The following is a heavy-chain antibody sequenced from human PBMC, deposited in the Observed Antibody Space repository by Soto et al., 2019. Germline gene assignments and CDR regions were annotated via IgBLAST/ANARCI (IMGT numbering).Heavy chain of an antibody. CDR2: IIPVFRAP. J-gene: IGHJ6*02. V-gene: IGHV1-69*12. CDR3: ARDKGRPQIVSSYYYSTHV. D-gene: IGHD1-26*01. Sequence: QVHLVQSGAEVKKPGSSVKVSCKVSGGTFNTYAISWARQAPGQGLEWMGGIIPVFRAPDYAQKFQGRVTITADESARTVYMELNVLRSEVTAVYYCARDKGRPQIVSSYYYSTHVLCQGTSVTVSS. CDR1: GGTFNTYA.